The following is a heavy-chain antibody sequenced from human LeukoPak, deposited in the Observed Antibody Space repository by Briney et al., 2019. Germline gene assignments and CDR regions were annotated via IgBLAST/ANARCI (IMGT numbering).Heavy chain of an antibody. CDR1: GGSISSYY. V-gene: IGHV4-59*01. D-gene: IGHD2-2*01. Sequence: SETLSLTCTVSGGSISSYYWSWIRQPPGKGLEWIGYIYYSGSTNYNPSLKSRVTISVDTSKNQFSLKLSSVTAADTAVYYCAVGHYCSSTSCYPYSWGKGTTVTVSS. CDR2: IYYSGST. J-gene: IGHJ6*04. CDR3: AVGHYCSSTSCYPYS.